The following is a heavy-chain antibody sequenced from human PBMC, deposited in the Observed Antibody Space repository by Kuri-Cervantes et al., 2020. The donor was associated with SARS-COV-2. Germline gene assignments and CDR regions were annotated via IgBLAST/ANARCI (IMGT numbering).Heavy chain of an antibody. J-gene: IGHJ6*02. CDR3: ARDAVVPAAMSYYYGMDV. Sequence: GSLRLSCTVSGGSIGSYYWSWIRQPPGKGLEWIGYIYYSGSTNYNPSLKSRVTISVDTSKNQFSLKLSSVTAADTAVYYCARDAVVPAAMSYYYGMDVWGQGTTVTVSS. CDR1: GGSIGSYY. V-gene: IGHV4-59*01. D-gene: IGHD2-2*01. CDR2: IYYSGST.